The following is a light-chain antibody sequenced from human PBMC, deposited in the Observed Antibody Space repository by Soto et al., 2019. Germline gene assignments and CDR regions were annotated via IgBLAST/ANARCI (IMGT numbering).Light chain of an antibody. CDR3: SSYAGSNKV. CDR1: SSDVGGYNY. CDR2: EVS. Sequence: QSVLTQPPSASGSPGQSVTISCTGTSSDVGGYNYVSWYQQHPGKAPKLMIYEVSQRPSGVPDRFSGSKSGNTASLTVSGLQAEDEADYYCSSYAGSNKVFGGGTKLTVL. V-gene: IGLV2-8*01. J-gene: IGLJ2*01.